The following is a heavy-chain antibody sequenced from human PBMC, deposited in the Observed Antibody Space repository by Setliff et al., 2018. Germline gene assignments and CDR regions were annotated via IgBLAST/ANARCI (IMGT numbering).Heavy chain of an antibody. CDR3: ARASRLGTIKYRGDYYMDV. V-gene: IGHV7-4-1*02. J-gene: IGHJ6*03. Sequence: ASVKVSCKTSGYTFTTYAISWMRQAPGQGLEWMGWINTNTGNPSYAQDFTGRFVFSLDTSVSTAYLQISSLKAEDTALYYCARASRLGTIKYRGDYYMDVWGKGTTVTVSS. D-gene: IGHD5-18*01. CDR2: INTNTGNP. CDR1: GYTFTTYA.